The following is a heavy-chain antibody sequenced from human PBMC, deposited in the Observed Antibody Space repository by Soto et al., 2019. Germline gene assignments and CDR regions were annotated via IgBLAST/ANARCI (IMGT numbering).Heavy chain of an antibody. CDR3: VRKIVGTTTSGADWYFDV. D-gene: IGHD1-26*01. J-gene: IGHJ2*01. Sequence: EVQLLESGGGLVQPGGSLRLSCAASGFTFSSFAMNWVLQAPGKGLEWVSGVSGGGDATFYADSVKGRFTISRVQSKNTLYLQMNSLRAEDTAVYYCVRKIVGTTTSGADWYFDVWGRGTLVTVSS. CDR2: VSGGGDAT. CDR1: GFTFSSFA. V-gene: IGHV3-23*01.